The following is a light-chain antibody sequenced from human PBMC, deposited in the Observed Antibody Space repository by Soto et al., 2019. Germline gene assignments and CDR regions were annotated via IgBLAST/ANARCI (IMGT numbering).Light chain of an antibody. CDR1: QDISNY. Sequence: DIQMTPSPPSLSVSVAAGFTITSQPSQDISNYLHWFQQKPGKAPQLLIFDVSNLQTGGPSRFSGGGSGTDFALTISSLEPEDIATYYCQQYDSLPLTFGQGTRLEI. CDR3: QQYDSLPLT. J-gene: IGKJ5*01. V-gene: IGKV1-33*01. CDR2: DVS.